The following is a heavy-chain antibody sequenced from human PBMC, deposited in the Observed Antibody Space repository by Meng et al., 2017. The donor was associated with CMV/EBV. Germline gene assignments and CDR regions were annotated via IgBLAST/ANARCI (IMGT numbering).Heavy chain of an antibody. Sequence: GESLKISCAASGFTFSSYEMNWVRQAPGKGLEWVSYISSSGSTIYYADSVKGRFTISRDNAKNSLYLQMNSLRAEDTAVYYCARADGVYSSSWYWFDPWGQGTPVTVSS. J-gene: IGHJ5*02. D-gene: IGHD6-13*01. CDR2: ISSSGSTI. CDR1: GFTFSSYE. V-gene: IGHV3-48*03. CDR3: ARADGVYSSSWYWFDP.